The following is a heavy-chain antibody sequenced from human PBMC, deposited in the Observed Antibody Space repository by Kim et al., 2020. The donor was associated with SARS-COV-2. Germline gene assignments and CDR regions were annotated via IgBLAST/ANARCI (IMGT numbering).Heavy chain of an antibody. Sequence: VKGRFTISRDNSKNTLYLQMNSLRAEDTAVYYCARDRLKTDYGGNTDFDYWGQGTLVTVSS. CDR3: ARDRLKTDYGGNTDFDY. J-gene: IGHJ4*02. D-gene: IGHD4-17*01. V-gene: IGHV3-30*01.